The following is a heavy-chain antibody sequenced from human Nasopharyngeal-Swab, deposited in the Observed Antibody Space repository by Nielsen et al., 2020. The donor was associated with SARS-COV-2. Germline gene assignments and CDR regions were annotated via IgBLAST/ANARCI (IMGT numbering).Heavy chain of an antibody. Sequence: ASVKVSCKASGYTFTSYGISWVRQAPGQGLEWMGWISAYNDNTNYAQKLQGRVTMTTDTSTSTAYMELRSLRSDDTAVYYCARDGGIVVVPAATGGPYYYYGMDVWGQGTTVTVSS. CDR2: ISAYNDNT. CDR3: ARDGGIVVVPAATGGPYYYYGMDV. CDR1: GYTFTSYG. D-gene: IGHD2-2*01. J-gene: IGHJ6*02. V-gene: IGHV1-18*01.